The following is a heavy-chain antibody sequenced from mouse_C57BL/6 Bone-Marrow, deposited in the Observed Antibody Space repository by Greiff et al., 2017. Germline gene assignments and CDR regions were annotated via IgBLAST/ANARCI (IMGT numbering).Heavy chain of an antibody. Sequence: VQLQQPGAELVKPGASVKLSCKASGYTFTSYWMQWVKQRPGQGLEWIGEIDPSDSYTNYNQKFKGKATLTVDTSSSTAYMQLSSLTSEDSAVYYCARRGDYDYDGAWFAYWGQGTLVTVSA. CDR1: GYTFTSYW. CDR2: IDPSDSYT. V-gene: IGHV1-50*01. CDR3: ARRGDYDYDGAWFAY. J-gene: IGHJ3*01. D-gene: IGHD2-4*01.